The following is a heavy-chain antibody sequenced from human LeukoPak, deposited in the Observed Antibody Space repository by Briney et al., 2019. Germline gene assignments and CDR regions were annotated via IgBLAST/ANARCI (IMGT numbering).Heavy chain of an antibody. J-gene: IGHJ3*02. D-gene: IGHD2-21*02. CDR3: ARDSCGGDCRSHPHDAFDI. CDR2: IYYSGST. V-gene: IGHV4-59*01. Sequence: SETLSLTCTVSGGSISSYYWSWIRQPPGKGLEWIGYIYYSGSTNYNPSLKSRVTISVDTSKNQFSLKLSSVTAADTAVYYCARDSCGGDCRSHPHDAFDIWGQGTMATVSS. CDR1: GGSISSYY.